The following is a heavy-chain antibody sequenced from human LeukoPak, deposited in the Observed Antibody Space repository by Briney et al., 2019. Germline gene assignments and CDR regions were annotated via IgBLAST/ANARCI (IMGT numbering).Heavy chain of an antibody. Sequence: QAGRSLSLSCAASGSTFSSYDMHWVRQAPGKGLEWVSVISYDGSNRDYVDSVKGRFTISRDNSKNTLYLQLNSLRAEDTAVYYCAKGGQGNGPSRGADYGMDVWGQGTTVTVSS. V-gene: IGHV3-30*18. CDR1: GSTFSSYD. J-gene: IGHJ6*02. D-gene: IGHD1-26*01. CDR3: AKGGQGNGPSRGADYGMDV. CDR2: ISYDGSNR.